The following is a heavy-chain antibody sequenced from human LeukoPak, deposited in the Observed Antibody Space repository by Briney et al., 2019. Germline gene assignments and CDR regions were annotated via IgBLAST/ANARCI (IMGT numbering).Heavy chain of an antibody. V-gene: IGHV3-7*01. J-gene: IGHJ4*02. CDR1: GFTFSNYW. CDR3: ARVQGSSGPGIFEY. Sequence: GGSLRLSCAASGFTFSNYWMSWVRQAPGKGLEWVANIKQDGSEKFYVDSVKGRFTISRDNAKKSLYLQVNSLRVEDTAVYYCARVQGSSGPGIFEYWGQGTLVTVSS. CDR2: IKQDGSEK. D-gene: IGHD6-19*01.